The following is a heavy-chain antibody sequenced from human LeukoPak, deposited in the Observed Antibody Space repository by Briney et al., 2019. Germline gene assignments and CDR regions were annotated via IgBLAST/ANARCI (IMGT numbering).Heavy chain of an antibody. V-gene: IGHV4-39*07. CDR3: ARGGSSGWYRTTRSRLGYFDL. CDR2: IYYSGST. CDR1: GGSISSSSYY. J-gene: IGHJ2*01. Sequence: TSETLSLTCTVSGGSISSSSYYWGWIRQPPGKGLEWIGSIYYSGSTNYNPSLKSRVTISVDTSKNQFSLKLSSVTAADTAVYYCARGGSSGWYRTTRSRLGYFDLWGRGTLVTVSS. D-gene: IGHD6-19*01.